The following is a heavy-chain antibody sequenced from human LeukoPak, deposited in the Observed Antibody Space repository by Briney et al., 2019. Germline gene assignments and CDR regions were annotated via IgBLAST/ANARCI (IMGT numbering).Heavy chain of an antibody. D-gene: IGHD1-26*01. CDR2: ISGGGIT. V-gene: IGHV3-23*01. CDR1: GFSFSSYV. Sequence: PGGSLRLSCAASGFSFSSYVMSWVRQAAGKGLEWVSLISGGGITYYADSVKGRFTISRDNSKNTLYLQMNSLRAEDTAVYYCAKAARVGARGYYYYSMDVWGQGTTVTVSS. CDR3: AKAARVGARGYYYYSMDV. J-gene: IGHJ6*02.